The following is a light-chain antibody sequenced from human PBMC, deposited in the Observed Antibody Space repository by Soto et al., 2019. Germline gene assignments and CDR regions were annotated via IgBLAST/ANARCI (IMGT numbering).Light chain of an antibody. V-gene: IGLV1-51*01. CDR1: NSNIENND. CDR2: DNN. Sequence: QSVLTQPPSVSAAPGQKVTISCSGSNSNIENNDVSWYQQLPGTAPKLLIYDNNRRPSGIPDRFSGSKSGTSATLGITGLQTGDEADYYCGSWDSSLNAKIFGGGTKVTVL. CDR3: GSWDSSLNAKI. J-gene: IGLJ2*01.